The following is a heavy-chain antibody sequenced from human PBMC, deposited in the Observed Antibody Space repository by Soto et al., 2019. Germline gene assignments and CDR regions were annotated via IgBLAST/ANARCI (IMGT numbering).Heavy chain of an antibody. CDR2: INPNSGGT. Sequence: ASVKVSCKASGYTFTGYYMHWVRQAPGQGLEWMGWINPNSGGTNYAQKFQGRVTMTRDTSISTAYMELSRLRSDDTAVYYCARGDIVLMVYAMGSIYNWFDPWGQGTPVTVSS. J-gene: IGHJ5*02. D-gene: IGHD2-8*01. CDR3: ARGDIVLMVYAMGSIYNWFDP. CDR1: GYTFTGYY. V-gene: IGHV1-2*02.